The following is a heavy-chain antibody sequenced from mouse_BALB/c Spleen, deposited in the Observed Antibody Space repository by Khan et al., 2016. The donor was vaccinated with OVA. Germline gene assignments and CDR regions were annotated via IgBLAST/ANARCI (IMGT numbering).Heavy chain of an antibody. CDR2: SSSGGDNI. V-gene: IGHV5-9*04. D-gene: IGHD1-1*01. CDR1: GFTFSTYA. CDR3: ARPNYGPFAY. J-gene: IGHJ3*01. Sequence: EVELVESGGDLVKPGGSLKLSCSASGFTFSTYAMSWVRQTPEKRLEWVATSSSGGDNIFYPDSVKGRFTIFRDSAKNTLYLHMSSQRSEDRAMHYCARPNYGPFAYLVLGTLVTVSA.